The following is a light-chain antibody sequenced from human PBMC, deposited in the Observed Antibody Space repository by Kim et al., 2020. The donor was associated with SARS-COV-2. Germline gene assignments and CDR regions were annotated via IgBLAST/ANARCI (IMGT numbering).Light chain of an antibody. CDR1: RSNVGRHF. CDR3: ATWDVSLNGWV. Sequence: GRRFTISCSGSRSNVGRHFVNWFQHLPGPARKVFICNDRQRPSGVPDRFSGSRSGTSASLAISGLQSEYEADYYCATWDVSLNGWVFGGGTKLTVL. CDR2: NDR. J-gene: IGLJ3*02. V-gene: IGLV1-44*01.